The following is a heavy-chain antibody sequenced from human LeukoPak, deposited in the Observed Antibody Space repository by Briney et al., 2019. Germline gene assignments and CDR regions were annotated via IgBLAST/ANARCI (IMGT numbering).Heavy chain of an antibody. CDR3: AREPGYCSGGSCYPNAEYFQH. CDR1: GYTFTGYY. D-gene: IGHD2-15*01. CDR2: INPNSGGT. V-gene: IGHV1-2*02. Sequence: GASVKVSCKASGYTFTGYYMHWVRQAPGQGLEWMGWINPNSGGTNYAQKFQGRVTMTRDTSISTAYMELSRLRSDDTAVYYCAREPGYCSGGSCYPNAEYFQHWGQGTLVTVSS. J-gene: IGHJ1*01.